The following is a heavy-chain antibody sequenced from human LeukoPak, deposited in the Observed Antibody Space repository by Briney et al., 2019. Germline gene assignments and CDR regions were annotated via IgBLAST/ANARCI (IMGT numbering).Heavy chain of an antibody. CDR3: ATTRAGEQADAFDI. D-gene: IGHD3-16*01. J-gene: IGHJ3*02. CDR2: IYPGDSDT. Sequence: GAPLKISCKGSGYTFTSYWIGWVRQLPGKGLEWMEIIYPGDSDTRYSPSFQGQVTISADKSISTAYLQWSSLKASDTAMYYCATTRAGEQADAFDIWGQGTMVTVSS. CDR1: GYTFTSYW. V-gene: IGHV5-51*01.